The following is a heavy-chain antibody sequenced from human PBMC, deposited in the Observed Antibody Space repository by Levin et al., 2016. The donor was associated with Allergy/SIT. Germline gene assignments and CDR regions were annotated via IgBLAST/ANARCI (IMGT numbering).Heavy chain of an antibody. V-gene: IGHV4-34*01. CDR2: INHSGST. J-gene: IGHJ6*02. Sequence: SETLSLTCAVYGGSFSGYYWSWIRQPPGKGLEWIGEINHSGSTNYNPSLKSRVTISVDTSKNQFSLKLSSVTAADTAVYYCARALYYYYYGMDVWGQGTTVTVSS. CDR1: GGSFSGYY. CDR3: ARALYYYYYGMDV.